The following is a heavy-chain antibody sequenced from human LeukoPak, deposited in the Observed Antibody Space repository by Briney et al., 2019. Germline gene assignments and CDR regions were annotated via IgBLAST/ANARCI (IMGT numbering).Heavy chain of an antibody. CDR2: IIPIFGTS. V-gene: IGHV1-69*13. Sequence: GASVKVSCKVSGDTFSTYAITWVRQAPGQGLEWMGGIIPIFGTSNYAQKFQGRVTITADESTSTAYMELSSLRSEDTAVYYCARDGSDYYDSSGYYRYWGQGTLVTVSS. D-gene: IGHD3-22*01. CDR3: ARDGSDYYDSSGYYRY. CDR1: GDTFSTYA. J-gene: IGHJ4*02.